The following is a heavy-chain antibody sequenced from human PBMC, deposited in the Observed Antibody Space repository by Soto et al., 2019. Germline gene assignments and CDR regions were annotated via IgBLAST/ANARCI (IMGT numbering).Heavy chain of an antibody. CDR3: ARDSGYSSGWGSNYYYGMDV. D-gene: IGHD6-19*01. J-gene: IGHJ6*02. CDR2: IYTSGST. CDR1: GGSISSYY. Sequence: SETLSLTCTVSGGSISSYYWSWIRQPAGKGLEWIGRIYTSGSTNYNPSLKSRVTMSVDTSKNQFSLKLSSVTAADTAAYYCARDSGYSSGWGSNYYYGMDVWGQGTTVTVSS. V-gene: IGHV4-4*07.